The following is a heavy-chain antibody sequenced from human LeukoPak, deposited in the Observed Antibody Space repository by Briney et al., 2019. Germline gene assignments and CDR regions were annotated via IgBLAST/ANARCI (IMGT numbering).Heavy chain of an antibody. J-gene: IGHJ4*02. Sequence: PGGSLRLSCAASGFTFSSYEMNWVRQAPGKGLEWVSYISSSGSTIYYADSVKGRFTISRDNAKNSLYLQMNSLRAEDTAVYYCARDGKYCSRTSCHRPFDYWGQGTLVTVSS. CDR2: ISSSGSTI. D-gene: IGHD2-2*01. V-gene: IGHV3-48*03. CDR3: ARDGKYCSRTSCHRPFDY. CDR1: GFTFSSYE.